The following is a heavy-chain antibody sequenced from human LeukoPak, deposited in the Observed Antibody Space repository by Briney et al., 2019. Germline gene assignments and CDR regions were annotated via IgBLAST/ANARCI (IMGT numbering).Heavy chain of an antibody. CDR3: AKGGLRRVFDY. J-gene: IGHJ4*02. CDR1: GFTFSDYY. CDR2: ISISCTTL. Sequence: PGXSLRLSCAASGFTFSDYYMSWIRQAPGKGVEGISYISISCTTLSYADSVKGLFPLSRDNAKNSLYLQMDSLRAEDTAVYYCAKGGLRRVFDYWGQGTLVTVSS. V-gene: IGHV3-11*04.